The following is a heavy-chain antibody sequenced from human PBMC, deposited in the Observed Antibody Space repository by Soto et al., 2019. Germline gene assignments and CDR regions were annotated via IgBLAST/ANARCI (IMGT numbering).Heavy chain of an antibody. CDR2: ISAYNGNT. CDR3: ARAYSSGWYIAGSPYAFDI. Sequence: QVQLVQSGAEVKKPGASVKVSCKASGYTFTSYGISWVRQAPGQGLEWMGWISAYNGNTNYAQKLQGRATMTTDTSTSTAYMELRGLRSDDTAVYYCARAYSSGWYIAGSPYAFDIWGQGTMVTVSS. J-gene: IGHJ3*02. D-gene: IGHD6-19*01. V-gene: IGHV1-18*01. CDR1: GYTFTSYG.